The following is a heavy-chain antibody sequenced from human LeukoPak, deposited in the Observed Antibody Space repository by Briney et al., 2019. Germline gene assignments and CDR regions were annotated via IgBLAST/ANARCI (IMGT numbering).Heavy chain of an antibody. CDR1: GFTFSSYA. CDR2: ISYDGSNK. J-gene: IGHJ4*02. D-gene: IGHD6-19*01. CDR3: ARESAVAGLFDY. V-gene: IGHV3-30-3*01. Sequence: GGSLRLSCAACGFTFSSYAMHWVRQAPGKGLQWVAVISYDGSNKYYADSVKGRFTISRDNSKNTLYLQMNSLRAEDTAVYYCARESAVAGLFDYWGQGTLVTVSS.